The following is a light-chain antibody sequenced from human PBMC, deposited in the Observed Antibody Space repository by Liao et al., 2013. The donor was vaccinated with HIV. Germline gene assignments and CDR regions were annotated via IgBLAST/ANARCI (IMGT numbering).Light chain of an antibody. Sequence: SYELAQPPSVSVSPGQTASITCSGDYLGDKYASWYHLKPGQSPVLVIYSDDKRPSGIPERFSGSNSGDTATLTISGTQAMDEADYYCQAWDNRNAVFGGGTKLTVL. CDR3: QAWDNRNAV. V-gene: IGLV3-1*01. J-gene: IGLJ2*01. CDR1: YLGDKY. CDR2: SDD.